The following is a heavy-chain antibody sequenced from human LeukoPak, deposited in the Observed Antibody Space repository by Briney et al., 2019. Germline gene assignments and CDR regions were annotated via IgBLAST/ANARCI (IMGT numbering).Heavy chain of an antibody. CDR1: GFTFSDFY. CDR3: ARETYYFDL. J-gene: IGHJ2*01. V-gene: IGHV3-72*01. CDR2: IKNKANSYAT. Sequence: GGSLRLSCAASGFTFSDFYMDWVRQAPGKGLEWVGRIKNKANSYATQYAASVKGRFTISRDESKNSLYLQMNSLKTEDTAVYYCARETYYFDLWGRGTLVTVSS.